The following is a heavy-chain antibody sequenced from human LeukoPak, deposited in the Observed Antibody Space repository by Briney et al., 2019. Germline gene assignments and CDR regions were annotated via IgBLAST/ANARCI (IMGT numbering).Heavy chain of an antibody. Sequence: SETLSLTCTVSGGSITSCYWSWIRQPPGKGLEWIGYIYYSGSTNYNPSLKSRVTISVDTSKNQFSLKLSSVTAADTAVYYCASGYYTGPFYFDYWGQETLVTVSS. CDR2: IYYSGST. D-gene: IGHD3-3*01. CDR1: GGSITSCY. J-gene: IGHJ4*02. CDR3: ASGYYTGPFYFDY. V-gene: IGHV4-59*01.